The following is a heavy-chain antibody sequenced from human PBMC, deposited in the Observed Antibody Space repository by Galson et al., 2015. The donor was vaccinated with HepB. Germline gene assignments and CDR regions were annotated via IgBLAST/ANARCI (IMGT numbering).Heavy chain of an antibody. D-gene: IGHD3-3*01. Sequence: SVKVSCKASGYTFTSYGISWVRQAPGQGLEWMGWISAYNGNTNYAQKLQGRVTMTTDTSTSTAYMELRSLRSDDTAVYYCARGGRVAYYDFWSGYPSTGYYGMDVWGQGTTVTVSS. CDR1: GYTFTSYG. CDR3: ARGGRVAYYDFWSGYPSTGYYGMDV. CDR2: ISAYNGNT. J-gene: IGHJ6*02. V-gene: IGHV1-18*04.